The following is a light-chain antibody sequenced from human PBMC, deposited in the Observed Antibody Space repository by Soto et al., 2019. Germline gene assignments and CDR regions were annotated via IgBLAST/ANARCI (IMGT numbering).Light chain of an antibody. Sequence: EIVLTQSPGTLALSPGETATLSCRASESVSNNYVAWYQQKPGQAPRLLIDGASNRATGIPDRFSGSGSGTDFTLTISRLEPEDFAVYYCQQDGSSGTFGQGTKVDIK. CDR1: ESVSNNY. CDR3: QQDGSSGT. CDR2: GAS. V-gene: IGKV3-20*01. J-gene: IGKJ1*01.